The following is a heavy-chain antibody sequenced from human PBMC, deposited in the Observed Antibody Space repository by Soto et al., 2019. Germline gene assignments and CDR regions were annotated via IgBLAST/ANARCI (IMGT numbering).Heavy chain of an antibody. J-gene: IGHJ4*02. D-gene: IGHD6-13*01. V-gene: IGHV3-73*01. CDR1: GFTFSGSA. Sequence: GGSLRLSCAASGFTFSGSAMHWVRQASGKGLEWVGRIRSRANSYATAYAASVKGRFTISRDDSKNTAYLQMNSLKTEDTAVYYCTTVSTGYSSSWYVYWGQGTLVTVSS. CDR2: IRSRANSYAT. CDR3: TTVSTGYSSSWYVY.